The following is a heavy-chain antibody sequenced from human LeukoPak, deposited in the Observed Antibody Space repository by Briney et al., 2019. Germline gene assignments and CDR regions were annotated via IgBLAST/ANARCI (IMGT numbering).Heavy chain of an antibody. D-gene: IGHD3-22*01. CDR2: ISYDGSNK. V-gene: IGHV3-30-3*01. CDR1: GFTFSSYA. Sequence: PGGSLRLSCAASGFTFSSYAMHWVRQAPGKGLEWVAVISYDGSNKYYADSVKGRFTISRDNSKNTLYLQMNSLRAEDTAVYYCARDTEITMIVVGSGYFDYWGQGTLVTVSS. J-gene: IGHJ4*02. CDR3: ARDTEITMIVVGSGYFDY.